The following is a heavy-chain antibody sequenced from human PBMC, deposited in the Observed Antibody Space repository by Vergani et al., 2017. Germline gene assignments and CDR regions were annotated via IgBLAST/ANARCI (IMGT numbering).Heavy chain of an antibody. CDR3: AKENGDSFFDY. D-gene: IGHD4-17*01. CDR1: GFTFSSYA. V-gene: IGHV3-23*04. CDR2: ISESGDNT. Sequence: VQLVESGGGLVQPGGSLRIPCAASGFTFSSYAMSWVRQAPGKGLEWVSAISESGDNTYYPDSVRGRFTISRDNSKNTVYLQLNSLRAEDTAVYYCAKENGDSFFDYWGQGTLVTVSS. J-gene: IGHJ4*02.